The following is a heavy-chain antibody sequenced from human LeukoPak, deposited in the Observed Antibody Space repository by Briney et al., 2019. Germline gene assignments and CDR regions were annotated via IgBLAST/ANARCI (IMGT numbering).Heavy chain of an antibody. J-gene: IGHJ4*02. CDR3: ARVQYYYDSSGYWKWDYFDY. V-gene: IGHV4-34*01. CDR2: INHSGST. CDR1: GGSFSGYY. Sequence: SETLSLTCAVYGGSFSGYYWSWIRQPPGKGLEWIGEINHSGSTNYNPSLKSRVTISVDTSKNQFSLKLSSVTAEDTAVYYCARVQYYYDSSGYWKWDYFDYWGQGTLVTVSS. D-gene: IGHD3-22*01.